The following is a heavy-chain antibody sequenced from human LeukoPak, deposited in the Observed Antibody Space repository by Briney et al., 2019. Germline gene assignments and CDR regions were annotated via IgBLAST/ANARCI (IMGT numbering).Heavy chain of an antibody. Sequence: SVKVSCKASGGIFSSYAINWVRQAPGQGLEWMGGIIPIFGSANYTQKFQVRVTIMADESTSTAYMELSSLRSEDTAVYYCAREGYYGDPQGFDYWGQGTLVTVSS. D-gene: IGHD4-17*01. V-gene: IGHV1-69*13. CDR3: AREGYYGDPQGFDY. CDR2: IIPIFGSA. J-gene: IGHJ4*02. CDR1: GGIFSSYA.